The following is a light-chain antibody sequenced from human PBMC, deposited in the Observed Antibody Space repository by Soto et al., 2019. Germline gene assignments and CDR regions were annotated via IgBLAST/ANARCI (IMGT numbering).Light chain of an antibody. V-gene: IGKV1-5*03. J-gene: IGKJ1*01. Sequence: DIQMTQSPSTLSASIGDRVTITCRASQSISDWLAWHQQKPGKAPKLLIYEASSLEIGVPSRFSGSGFGTEFTLTISSLQPDDFATYYCQQYDTYWTFGQGTKVDIK. CDR1: QSISDW. CDR3: QQYDTYWT. CDR2: EAS.